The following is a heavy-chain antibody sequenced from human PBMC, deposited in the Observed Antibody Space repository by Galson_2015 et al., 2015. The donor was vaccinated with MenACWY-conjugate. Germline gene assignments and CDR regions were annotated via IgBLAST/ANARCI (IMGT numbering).Heavy chain of an antibody. CDR3: ARWGVNSGWYYLDF. J-gene: IGHJ4*02. CDR2: IRQDGSEK. D-gene: IGHD6-19*01. V-gene: IGHV3-7*03. Sequence: SLRLSCAASGFTFSSNWMTWVRQAPGKGLEWVANIRQDGSEKYYADSVRGRFTVSSDNAKNSMFLQMNSLRAEDTAVYFCARWGVNSGWYYLDFWGQGTLVTVSS. CDR1: GFTFSSNW.